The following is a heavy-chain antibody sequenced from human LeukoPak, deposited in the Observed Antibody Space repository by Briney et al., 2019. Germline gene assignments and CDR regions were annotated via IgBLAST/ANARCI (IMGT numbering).Heavy chain of an antibody. D-gene: IGHD2-2*01. CDR3: ARDPRYCITTSCFPY. V-gene: IGHV4-59*12. CDR2: IYYSGST. J-gene: IGHJ4*02. Sequence: PSETLSLTCTVSGGSISSYYWSWIRQPPGKGLEWIGYIYYSGSTNYHPSLKSRVTISVDTSKNQFSLKLSSVTAADTAVYYCARDPRYCITTSCFPYWGQGTLVTVSS. CDR1: GGSISSYY.